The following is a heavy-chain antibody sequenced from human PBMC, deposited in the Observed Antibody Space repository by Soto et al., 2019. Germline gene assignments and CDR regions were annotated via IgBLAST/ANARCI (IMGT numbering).Heavy chain of an antibody. Sequence: ASVKVSGKVSGYTLTELSMHWVRQAPGKGLEWMGGFDPEDGETIYAQKFQGRVTMTEDTSTDTAYMELSSLRSEDTAVYYCATAYYYYDSSGHSYYFDYWGQGTLVTVSS. D-gene: IGHD3-22*01. CDR2: FDPEDGET. J-gene: IGHJ4*02. V-gene: IGHV1-24*01. CDR3: ATAYYYYDSSGHSYYFDY. CDR1: GYTLTELS.